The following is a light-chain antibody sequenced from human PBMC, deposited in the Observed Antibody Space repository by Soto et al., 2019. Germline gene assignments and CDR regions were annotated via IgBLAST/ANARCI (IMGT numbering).Light chain of an antibody. CDR3: QQRSQWPPLT. CDR1: QSISNY. Sequence: EIVLTQSPGTLSLSPGERATLSCRASQSISNYLAWYQHKPGQAPRLLISDASMRASGVPARFSGSGSGTGFTLTISSLEPEDVAVYYCQQRSQWPPLTFGGGTTVEIK. J-gene: IGKJ4*01. CDR2: DAS. V-gene: IGKV3-11*01.